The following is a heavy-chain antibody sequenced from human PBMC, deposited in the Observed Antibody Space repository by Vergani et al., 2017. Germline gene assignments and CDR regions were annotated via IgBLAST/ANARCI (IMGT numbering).Heavy chain of an antibody. CDR2: INHSGST. V-gene: IGHV4-34*01. Sequence: QVQLQQWGAGLLKPSETLSLTCAVYGGSFSGYYWSWIRQPPGKGLEWIGEINHSGSTNYNPSLKSRVTISVDTSKNQFSLKLSSVTAADMAVYYCARGRLAHIVAVYYFDYWGQGTLVTVSS. CDR1: GGSFSGYY. J-gene: IGHJ4*02. D-gene: IGHD2-15*01. CDR3: ARGRLAHIVAVYYFDY.